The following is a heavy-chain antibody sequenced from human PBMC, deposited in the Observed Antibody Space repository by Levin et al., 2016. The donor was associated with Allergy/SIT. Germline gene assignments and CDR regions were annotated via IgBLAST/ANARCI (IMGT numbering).Heavy chain of an antibody. CDR2: INPNSGGT. V-gene: IGHV1-2*04. Sequence: WVRQAPGQGLEWMGWINPNSGGTNYAQKFQGWVTMTRDTSISTAYMELSRLRSDDTAVYYCAREYHDAFDIWGQGTMVTVSS. J-gene: IGHJ3*02. D-gene: IGHD3-22*01. CDR3: AREYHDAFDI.